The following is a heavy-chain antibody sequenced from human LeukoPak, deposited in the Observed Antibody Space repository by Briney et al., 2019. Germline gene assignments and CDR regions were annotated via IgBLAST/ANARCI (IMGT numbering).Heavy chain of an antibody. Sequence: SETLSLTCTVSGAPIISGNYFWGWVRQPPGKRLEWIGSRHHSGITDYNPSLKSRVTIVADTSKNQFSLKLASVAAADSAVYFCARQHEFWGQGTLVTVSS. CDR1: GAPIISGNYF. CDR2: RHHSGIT. CDR3: ARQHEF. D-gene: IGHD3-10*01. V-gene: IGHV4-39*01. J-gene: IGHJ4*02.